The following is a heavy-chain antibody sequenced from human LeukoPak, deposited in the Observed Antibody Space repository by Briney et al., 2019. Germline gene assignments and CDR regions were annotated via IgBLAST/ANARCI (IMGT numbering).Heavy chain of an antibody. CDR1: GFTFSSHS. CDR3: ARDAADYYYDSSGYHYYFDY. CDR2: ISSSSSYI. J-gene: IGHJ4*02. V-gene: IGHV3-21*01. Sequence: GGSLRLSCAASGFTFSSHSMNWVRQAPGKGLEWVSSISSSSSYIYYADSVKGRFTISRDNAKNSLYLQMNSLRAEDTAVYYCARDAADYYYDSSGYHYYFDYWGQGTLVTVSS. D-gene: IGHD3-22*01.